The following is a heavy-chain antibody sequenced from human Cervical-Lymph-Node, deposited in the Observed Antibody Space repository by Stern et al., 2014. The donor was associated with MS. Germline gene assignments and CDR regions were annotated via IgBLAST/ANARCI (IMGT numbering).Heavy chain of an antibody. Sequence: QVQLGQSGAEVKKPGSSVKVSCKASEGTFSSYPISWVRQAPGQGLEWMGGIIPIFGTANYAQKSQGRVTITAAASTSTAHMVLSSLRSEDTAVYYCARGSRYCSGGTYYWGQGTLVTVSS. CDR3: ARGSRYCSGGTYY. D-gene: IGHD2-15*01. CDR1: EGTFSSYP. V-gene: IGHV1-69*01. CDR2: IIPIFGTA. J-gene: IGHJ4*02.